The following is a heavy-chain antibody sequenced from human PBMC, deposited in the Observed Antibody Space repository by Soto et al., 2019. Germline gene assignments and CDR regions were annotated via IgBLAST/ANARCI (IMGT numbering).Heavy chain of an antibody. CDR2: IIPIFGTA. J-gene: IGHJ6*02. CDR1: GGTFSSYA. D-gene: IGHD2-15*01. Sequence: QVQLVQSGAEVKKPGSSVKVSCKASGGTFSSYAISWVRQAPGQGLEWMGGIIPIFGTANYAQKFQGRVTTTADESTSTAYMELSSLRSEDTAVYYCARDRSGYCSGGSCYSDYYYGMDVWGQGTTVTVSS. V-gene: IGHV1-69*01. CDR3: ARDRSGYCSGGSCYSDYYYGMDV.